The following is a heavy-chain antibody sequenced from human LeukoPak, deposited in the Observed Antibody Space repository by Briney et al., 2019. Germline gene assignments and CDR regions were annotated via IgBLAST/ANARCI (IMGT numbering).Heavy chain of an antibody. V-gene: IGHV3-21*01. J-gene: IGHJ4*02. Sequence: GGSLRLSCAASGFTFSSYSMNWVRQAPGKGLEWVSSISSSSSYIYYADSVKGRFTISRDNAKNSLYLQMNSLRAEDTAVYYCATEQAVAGAFDCWGQGTLVTVSS. D-gene: IGHD6-19*01. CDR1: GFTFSSYS. CDR2: ISSSSSYI. CDR3: ATEQAVAGAFDC.